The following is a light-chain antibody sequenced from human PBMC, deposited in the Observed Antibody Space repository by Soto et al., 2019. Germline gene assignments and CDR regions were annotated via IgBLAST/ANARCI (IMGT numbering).Light chain of an antibody. Sequence: DIQMTQSPSHLSASVGDRVTITCRASQSISSYLNWYQQKPGKAPKLLIYAASSLQSGVPSRFSGSGSGTDFTLTISSLQPEDFATYYCQQSYSTAALTFGGGTKVDIK. CDR2: AAS. CDR1: QSISSY. V-gene: IGKV1-39*01. CDR3: QQSYSTAALT. J-gene: IGKJ4*01.